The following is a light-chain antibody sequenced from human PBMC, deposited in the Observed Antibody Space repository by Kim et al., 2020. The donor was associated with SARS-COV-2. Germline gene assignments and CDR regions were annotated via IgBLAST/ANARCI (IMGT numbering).Light chain of an antibody. CDR2: QDS. Sequence: SYELTQPPSVSVSPGQTASITCSGDKLGDKYACWYQQKPGQSPVLVIYQDSKRPSGIPERFSGSNSGNTATLTISGTQAMDEADYYCQAWDSSIRVFGG. J-gene: IGLJ3*02. CDR1: KLGDKY. V-gene: IGLV3-1*01. CDR3: QAWDSSIRV.